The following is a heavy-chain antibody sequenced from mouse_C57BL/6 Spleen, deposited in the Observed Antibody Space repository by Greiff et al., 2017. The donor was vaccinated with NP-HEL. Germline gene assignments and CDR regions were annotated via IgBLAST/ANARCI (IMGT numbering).Heavy chain of an antibody. D-gene: IGHD1-1*01. J-gene: IGHJ1*03. V-gene: IGHV5-17*01. CDR2: ISSGSSTI. CDR1: GFTFSDYG. Sequence: EVQVVESGGGLVKPGGSLKLSCAASGFTFSDYGMHWVRQAPEKGLEWVAYISSGSSTIYYADTVKGRFTISRDNAKNTLFLQMTSLRSEDTAMYYCAREYYYGSRYDWYFDVWGTGTTVTVSS. CDR3: AREYYYGSRYDWYFDV.